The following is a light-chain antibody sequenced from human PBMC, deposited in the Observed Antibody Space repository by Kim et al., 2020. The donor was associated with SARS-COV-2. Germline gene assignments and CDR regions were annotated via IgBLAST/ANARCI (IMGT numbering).Light chain of an antibody. CDR2: GAS. CDR1: QGVSSK. J-gene: IGKJ4*01. Sequence: EVVMTQSPDTLSVSPGERGTLSCRASQGVSSKLAWYQQKPGQSPRLLIYGASTRATGIPARFSGSGSGTEFTLTISGLQAEDYAVYYCQQYDKWPLTFGGETKLEI. V-gene: IGKV3-15*01. CDR3: QQYDKWPLT.